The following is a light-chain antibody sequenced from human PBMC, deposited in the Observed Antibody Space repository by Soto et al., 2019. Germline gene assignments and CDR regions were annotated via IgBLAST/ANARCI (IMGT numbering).Light chain of an antibody. CDR2: DAS. CDR1: QSISSW. J-gene: IGKJ1*01. CDR3: QQYNSYWT. Sequence: DIQMTQSPSTLSASVGDRVTITCRASQSISSWLAWYQQKPGKAPKLLIYDASSLESGVPSRLSGSGSGTEFTLTISSLKHDDFATYYCQQYNSYWTFGQGTKVDIK. V-gene: IGKV1-5*01.